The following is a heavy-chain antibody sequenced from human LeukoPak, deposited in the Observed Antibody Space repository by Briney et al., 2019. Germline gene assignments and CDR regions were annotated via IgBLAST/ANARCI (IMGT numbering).Heavy chain of an antibody. V-gene: IGHV3-23*01. CDR2: ISGSGARA. D-gene: IGHD1-7*01. CDR3: AKEVVLGGTNYYYYAMDV. Sequence: GGSLRLSCAASGFNFRGYAMSWVRQAPGKGLEWVSAISGSGARAHYAESVRGRFTISRDNAQNTVHLQMSSLRADDTAVYYCAKEVVLGGTNYYYYAMDVWGQGTTVTVSS. CDR1: GFNFRGYA. J-gene: IGHJ6*02.